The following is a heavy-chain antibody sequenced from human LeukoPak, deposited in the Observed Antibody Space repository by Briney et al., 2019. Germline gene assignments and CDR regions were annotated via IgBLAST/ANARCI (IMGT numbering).Heavy chain of an antibody. J-gene: IGHJ4*02. Sequence: GASVKVSCKASGGTFSSYAISWVRQAPGQGLEWMGGIIPIFGTANYAQKFQGRVTITADESTSTAYMELSSLRSDDTAVYYCARGLGGSGSYFLTFDYWGQGTLVTVSS. CDR2: IIPIFGTA. CDR1: GGTFSSYA. D-gene: IGHD1-26*01. CDR3: ARGLGGSGSYFLTFDY. V-gene: IGHV1-69*13.